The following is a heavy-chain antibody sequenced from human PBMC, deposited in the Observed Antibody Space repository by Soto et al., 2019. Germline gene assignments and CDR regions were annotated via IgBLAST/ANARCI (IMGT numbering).Heavy chain of an antibody. D-gene: IGHD6-19*01. CDR2: IIPIFGTA. J-gene: IGHJ5*02. Sequence: GASVKVSCKASGGTFSSYAISWVRQAPGQGLEWMGGIIPIFGTANYAQKFQGRVTITADESTSTAYMELSSLRSEDTAVYYCARGRDPYSSRWQYTWFDPWGQGTLVTVSS. CDR3: ARGRDPYSSRWQYTWFDP. CDR1: GGTFSSYA. V-gene: IGHV1-69*13.